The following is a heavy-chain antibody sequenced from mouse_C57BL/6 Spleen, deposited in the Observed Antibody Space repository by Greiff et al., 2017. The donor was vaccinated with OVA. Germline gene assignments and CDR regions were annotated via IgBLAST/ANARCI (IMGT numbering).Heavy chain of an antibody. CDR2: ISGGGGNT. D-gene: IGHD2-4*01. J-gene: IGHJ3*01. V-gene: IGHV5-9*01. Sequence: EVKLVESGGGLVKPGGSLKLSCAASGFTFSSYTMSWVRQTPEKRLEWVATISGGGGNTYYPDSVKGRFTISRDNAKNTLYLQMSSLRSEDTALYYCARPYDYDGTSWFAYWGQGTLVTVSA. CDR1: GFTFSSYT. CDR3: ARPYDYDGTSWFAY.